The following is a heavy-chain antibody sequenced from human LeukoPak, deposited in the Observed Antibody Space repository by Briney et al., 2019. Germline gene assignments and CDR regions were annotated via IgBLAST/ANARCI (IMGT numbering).Heavy chain of an antibody. CDR1: GFTFSTYW. D-gene: IGHD6-19*01. Sequence: PGGSLRLSCEASGFTFSTYWMSWVRQAPGKGLEWVANIKQDGSEKYYVDSVKGRFTISRDNAKKSLYLQMNSLRAEDTAVYYCAITVVGHMNDYWGQGTLVTVSS. J-gene: IGHJ4*02. CDR3: AITVVGHMNDY. CDR2: IKQDGSEK. V-gene: IGHV3-7*02.